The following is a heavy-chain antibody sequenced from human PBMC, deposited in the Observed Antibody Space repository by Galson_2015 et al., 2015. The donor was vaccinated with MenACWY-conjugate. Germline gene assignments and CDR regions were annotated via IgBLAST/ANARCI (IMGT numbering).Heavy chain of an antibody. CDR2: INAGNGYT. CDR1: GYIFTTYT. CDR3: ARWEARDDAFDM. V-gene: IGHV1-3*01. J-gene: IGHJ3*02. Sequence: SVKVSCKASGYIFTTYTLHWVRQAPGQGLEWMGSINAGNGYTKYSQQFEDRVTITRDRSTSTAYMELSNLRSEDTAEHYCARWEARDDAFDMWGQGTMITVSS. D-gene: IGHD1-26*01.